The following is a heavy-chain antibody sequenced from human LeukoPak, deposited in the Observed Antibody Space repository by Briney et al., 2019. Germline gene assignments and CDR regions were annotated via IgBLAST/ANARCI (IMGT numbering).Heavy chain of an antibody. D-gene: IGHD3-10*01. Sequence: PGGSLRLSCAASGFTFSSYWMSWVRQAPGKGLEWVANIKQDGSEKYYVDSVKGRFTISRDNAKNSLYLQMNSLRAEDTAVYYCARDGGRMVRGVIAYYYYYGMDVWGQGTTVTVSS. V-gene: IGHV3-7*01. CDR1: GFTFSSYW. J-gene: IGHJ6*02. CDR3: ARDGGRMVRGVIAYYYYYGMDV. CDR2: IKQDGSEK.